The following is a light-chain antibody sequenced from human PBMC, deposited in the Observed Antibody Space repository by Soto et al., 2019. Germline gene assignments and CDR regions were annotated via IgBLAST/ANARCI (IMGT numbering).Light chain of an antibody. CDR1: QSVSSTY. V-gene: IGKV3-20*01. CDR2: GAS. Sequence: EIVLTQSPGTLSLSPGERATLSCRASQSVSSTYSAWYQQKPGQAPRLLIYGASSSATGIPDRFSGSGSGAYFTLTISRLEAEDWAVDYCQRYGSLLPWTVGQGTKVEIK. J-gene: IGKJ1*01. CDR3: QRYGSLLPWT.